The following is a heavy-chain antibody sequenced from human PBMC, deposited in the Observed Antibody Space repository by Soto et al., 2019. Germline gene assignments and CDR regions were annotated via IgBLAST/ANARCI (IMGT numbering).Heavy chain of an antibody. CDR3: ARVYSGYDYIWGYYYYYMDV. CDR2: MNPNSGNT. D-gene: IGHD5-12*01. V-gene: IGHV1-8*01. J-gene: IGHJ6*03. CDR1: GYTFTSYD. Sequence: GASVKVSCKASGYTFTSYDINWVRQATGQGLEWMGWMNPNSGNTGYAQKFQGRVTMTRNTSISTAYMELSSLRSEDTAVYYCARVYSGYDYIWGYYYYYMDVGGKGTTVTVSS.